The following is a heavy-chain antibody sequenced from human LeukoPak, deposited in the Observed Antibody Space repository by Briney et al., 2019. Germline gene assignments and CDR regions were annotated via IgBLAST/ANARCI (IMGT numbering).Heavy chain of an antibody. CDR1: GFIFSHCA. CDR2: ITNNGDST. D-gene: IGHD6-6*01. CDR3: AKGDNTSYYFDS. J-gene: IGHJ4*02. V-gene: IGHV3-23*01. Sequence: PGGSLRPSCAASGFIFSHCAMTWVRQAPGKGLEWVSIITNNGDSTYYADFVKGRFTISRDNSKNTLYLQMSSLRAEDTAQYYCAKGDNTSYYFDSWGQGTLVTVSS.